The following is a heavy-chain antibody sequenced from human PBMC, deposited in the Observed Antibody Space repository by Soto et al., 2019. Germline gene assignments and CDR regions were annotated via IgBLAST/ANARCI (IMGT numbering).Heavy chain of an antibody. D-gene: IGHD4-4*01. CDR1: GFTFSVYG. J-gene: IGHJ6*02. CDR2: IDSDGSTT. CDR3: ARPGYSNYGPGVDV. Sequence: EVQLVESGGGLVQPGGSLSLPCPASGFTFSVYGLHWARQPPGKGLVWFSRIDSDGSTTSYADSVKGRFTISRDNAKSTLYLQMNSLRAEDTAVYYCARPGYSNYGPGVDVWGQGTTVTVSS. V-gene: IGHV3-74*01.